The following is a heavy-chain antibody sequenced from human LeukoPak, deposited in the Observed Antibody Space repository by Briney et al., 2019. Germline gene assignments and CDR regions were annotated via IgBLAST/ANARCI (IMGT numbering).Heavy chain of an antibody. CDR3: ARDPRGDRAFDI. J-gene: IGHJ3*02. Sequence: ASVKVSCKASGGTFSSYAISWVRQAPGQGLEWMGWINPNSGGTNYAQKFQGRVTMTRDTSISTAYMELSRLRSDDTAVYYCARDPRGDRAFDIWGQGTMVTVSS. CDR1: GGTFSSYA. V-gene: IGHV1-2*02. CDR2: INPNSGGT. D-gene: IGHD3-10*01.